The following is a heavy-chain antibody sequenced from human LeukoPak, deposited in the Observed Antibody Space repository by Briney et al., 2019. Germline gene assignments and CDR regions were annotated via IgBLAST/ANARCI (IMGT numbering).Heavy chain of an antibody. J-gene: IGHJ4*02. CDR1: GGSISSSSYY. D-gene: IGHD5-18*01. V-gene: IGHV4-39*01. CDR3: ARKVDTTLIFDY. Sequence: SETLSLTCTVSGGSISSSSYYWGWIRQPPGKGLEWIGSIYYSGSTYYNPSLKSRVTISVDTSKNQFSLKLSSVTAADTAMYYCARKVDTTLIFDYWGQGTLVTVSS. CDR2: IYYSGST.